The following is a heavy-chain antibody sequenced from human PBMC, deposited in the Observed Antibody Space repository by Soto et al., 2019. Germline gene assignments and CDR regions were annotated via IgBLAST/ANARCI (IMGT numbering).Heavy chain of an antibody. Sequence: ASVKVSCKASGYTFTIYGISWVRQAPGQGLEWMGWISVYNGNTNYAQKLQGRVTMTTDTSTSTAYMEVRSLRSDDTAVYYCARDVYCSSTSCYLARASWWFDPWGQGTLVTVSS. J-gene: IGHJ5*02. CDR2: ISVYNGNT. D-gene: IGHD2-2*01. CDR3: ARDVYCSSTSCYLARASWWFDP. V-gene: IGHV1-18*01. CDR1: GYTFTIYG.